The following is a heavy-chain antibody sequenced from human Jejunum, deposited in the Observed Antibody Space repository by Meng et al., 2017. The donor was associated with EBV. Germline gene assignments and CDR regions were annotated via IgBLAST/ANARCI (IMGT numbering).Heavy chain of an antibody. Sequence: EAVVLGVGGEFVRPWGSLRLSCAASGFNFSINCMSWVRQAPGKGLECVSGISGNSITTSYADSVKGRFTISRDNSKNTVFLQMNSLRAEDTAIYYCAKSLFGGNTVWGQGTLVTVSS. D-gene: IGHD4-23*01. CDR1: GFNFSINC. CDR3: AKSLFGGNTV. J-gene: IGHJ4*02. V-gene: IGHV3-23*01. CDR2: ISGNSITT.